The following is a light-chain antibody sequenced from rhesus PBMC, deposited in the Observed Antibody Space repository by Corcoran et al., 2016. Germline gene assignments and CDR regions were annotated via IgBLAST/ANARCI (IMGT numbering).Light chain of an antibody. CDR1: QSFLSSNGYNS. J-gene: IGKJ3*01. CDR3: MQDLQTPFT. Sequence: DIVMTQTPLSLPVTLGEPASISCRSSQSFLSSNGYNSLSWYLQKPGQSPHLLIYYSSNRATGGPDRVSGSGSGTDFTLKISRVEAEDVGVYYCMQDLQTPFTFGPGTKLDI. CDR2: YSS. V-gene: IGKV2-60*01.